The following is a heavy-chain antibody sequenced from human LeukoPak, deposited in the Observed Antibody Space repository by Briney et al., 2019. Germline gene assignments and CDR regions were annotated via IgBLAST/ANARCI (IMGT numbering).Heavy chain of an antibody. CDR3: ASGYSSSWYRRGAFDI. J-gene: IGHJ3*02. D-gene: IGHD6-13*01. V-gene: IGHV1-2*02. CDR1: GYTFTGYY. Sequence: ASVKVSCKASGYTFTGYYMHWVRQPPGQGLEWMGWINPNSGGTNYAQKFQGRVTMTRDTSISTAYMELSRLRSDDTAVYYCASGYSSSWYRRGAFDIWGQGTMVTVSS. CDR2: INPNSGGT.